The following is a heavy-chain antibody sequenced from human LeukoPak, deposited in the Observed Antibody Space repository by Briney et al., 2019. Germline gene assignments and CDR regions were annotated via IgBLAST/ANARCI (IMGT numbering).Heavy chain of an antibody. Sequence: PGGSLRPSCAASGFTFDDYAMHWVRQGPGKGLEWVSGISWNSGSIGYADSVKGRFTISRDNAKNSLYLQMNSLRAEDTALYYCAKDDSLDGYLIDYWGQGTLVTVSS. J-gene: IGHJ4*02. V-gene: IGHV3-9*01. CDR2: ISWNSGSI. CDR3: AKDDSLDGYLIDY. CDR1: GFTFDDYA. D-gene: IGHD2-2*03.